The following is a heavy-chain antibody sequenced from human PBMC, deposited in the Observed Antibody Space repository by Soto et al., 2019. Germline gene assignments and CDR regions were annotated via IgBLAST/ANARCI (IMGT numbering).Heavy chain of an antibody. J-gene: IGHJ4*02. CDR2: MYFSGFYSGST. CDR1: VGSMSSSSYY. V-gene: IGHV4-39*01. CDR3: ARGFDILTFGFCLDY. Sequence: PSETLSLTCTVSVGSMSSSSYYWGWIRQPPGKGLEWIANMYFSGFYSGSTSYNPSLKSRVTISVDTSKNQFSLQVSSVTAADTAVYYCARGFDILTFGFCLDYWGQGTLVTVSS. D-gene: IGHD3-9*01.